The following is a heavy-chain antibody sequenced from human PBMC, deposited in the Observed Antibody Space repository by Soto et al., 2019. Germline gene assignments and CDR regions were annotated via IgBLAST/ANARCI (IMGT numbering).Heavy chain of an antibody. D-gene: IGHD2-15*01. Sequence: SVKVSCKASGGTLSSYTFSWVRQAPGQGLEWMGRVIPNLGVTNYAKKFQGRFTIVVDTSTSTAYMELNSLRYEDTAVYYCVRDKGYSSDTRCPDFDYWGQGTLVTVSS. CDR3: VRDKGYSSDTRCPDFDY. V-gene: IGHV1-69*04. CDR1: GGTLSSYT. CDR2: VIPNLGVT. J-gene: IGHJ4*02.